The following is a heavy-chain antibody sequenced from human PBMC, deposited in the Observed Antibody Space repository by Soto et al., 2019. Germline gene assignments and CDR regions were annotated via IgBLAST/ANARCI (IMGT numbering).Heavy chain of an antibody. CDR2: VNPDNDNK. D-gene: IGHD4-17*01. J-gene: IGHJ4*02. V-gene: IGHV1-18*01. Sequence: GASVKVSCKVSGYRFPSYGINWVRQARGQGLEWVGWVNPDNDNKNYAQNLQHRVSLTTDTSSNTAFLELRALTSYDTAVYYCARVRFGDAFDYWGQGTLVTVSS. CDR3: ARVRFGDAFDY. CDR1: GYRFPSYG.